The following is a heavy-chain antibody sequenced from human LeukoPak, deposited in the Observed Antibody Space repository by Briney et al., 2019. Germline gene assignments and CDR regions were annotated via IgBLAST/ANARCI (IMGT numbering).Heavy chain of an antibody. J-gene: IGHJ4*02. CDR1: GGSFSGYY. CDR3: ASGNSVVVPAALRSFDY. Sequence: PSETLSLXCAVYGGSFSGYYWSWIRQPPGKGLEWIGEINHSGSTNYNPSLKSRVTISVDTSKNQFSLKLSSVTAADTAVYYCASGNSVVVPAALRSFDYWGQGTLVTVSS. V-gene: IGHV4-34*01. D-gene: IGHD2-2*01. CDR2: INHSGST.